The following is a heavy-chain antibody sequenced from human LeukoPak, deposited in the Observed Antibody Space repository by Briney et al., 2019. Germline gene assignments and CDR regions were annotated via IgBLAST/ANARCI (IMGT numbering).Heavy chain of an antibody. CDR1: GGSISSYY. CDR3: ARGKGDSSGWLDY. J-gene: IGHJ4*02. Sequence: SETLSLTCTVSGGSISSYYWSWIRQPPGKGLEWIGYIYYSGSTNYNPSLKSRVTISVDTSKNQFSLKLSSVTAADTAVYYCARGKGDSSGWLDYWGQGTLVTVSS. V-gene: IGHV4-59*01. CDR2: IYYSGST. D-gene: IGHD6-19*01.